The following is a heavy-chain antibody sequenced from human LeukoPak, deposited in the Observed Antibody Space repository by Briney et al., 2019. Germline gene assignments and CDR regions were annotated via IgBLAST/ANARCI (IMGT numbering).Heavy chain of an antibody. CDR2: IYYSGST. Sequence: SETLSLTCTVSGGSISSYYWSWIRQPPGEGLEWIGYIYYSGSTNYNPSLKSRVTISVDTSKNQFSLKLSSVTAADTAVYYCARDASSSWTRGNWFDPWGQGTLVTVSS. J-gene: IGHJ5*02. D-gene: IGHD6-13*01. CDR1: GGSISSYY. V-gene: IGHV4-59*01. CDR3: ARDASSSWTRGNWFDP.